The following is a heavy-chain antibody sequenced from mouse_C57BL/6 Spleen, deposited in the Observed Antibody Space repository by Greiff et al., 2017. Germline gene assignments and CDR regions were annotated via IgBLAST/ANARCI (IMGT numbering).Heavy chain of an antibody. J-gene: IGHJ4*01. CDR2: ISYDGSN. CDR1: GYSITSGYY. Sequence: EVKLQESGPGLVKPSQSLSLTCSVTGYSITSGYYWNWIRQFPGNKLEWMGYISYDGSNNYNPSLKNRISITRDTSKNQFFLKLNSVTTEDTATYYCARDGEENAMDYWGQGTSVTVSS. CDR3: ARDGEENAMDY. V-gene: IGHV3-6*01.